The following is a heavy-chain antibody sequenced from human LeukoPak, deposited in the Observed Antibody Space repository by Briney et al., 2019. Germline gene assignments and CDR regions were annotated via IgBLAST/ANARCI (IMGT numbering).Heavy chain of an antibody. J-gene: IGHJ4*02. CDR2: FDPEDGET. CDR1: GGTFSSYA. Sequence: ASVKVSCKASGGTFSSYAISWVRQAPGQGLEWMGGFDPEDGETIYAQKFQGRVTMTEDTSTDTAYMELSSLRSEDTAVYYCATEGPYYDILTGLLTYWGQGTLVTVSS. V-gene: IGHV1-24*01. CDR3: ATEGPYYDILTGLLTY. D-gene: IGHD3-9*01.